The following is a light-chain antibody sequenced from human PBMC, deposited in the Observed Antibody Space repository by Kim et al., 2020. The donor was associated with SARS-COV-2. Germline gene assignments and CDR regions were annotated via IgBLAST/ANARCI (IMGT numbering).Light chain of an antibody. CDR2: DVS. J-gene: IGKJ5*01. CDR1: QSVSSY. Sequence: SWSPGERATLSCRASQSVSSYLAWYQQKPGQALRLLIYDVSSRATGIPARFSGSGSGTDFTLTISSLEPEDFAVYYCQQRSNLITFGQGTRLEIK. CDR3: QQRSNLIT. V-gene: IGKV3-11*01.